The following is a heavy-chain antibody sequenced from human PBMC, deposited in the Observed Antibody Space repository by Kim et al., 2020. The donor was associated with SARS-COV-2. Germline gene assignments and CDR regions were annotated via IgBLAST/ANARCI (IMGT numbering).Heavy chain of an antibody. CDR3: ARVRAGGSGGEDY. V-gene: IGHV3-11*06. CDR2: ISSSSSYT. J-gene: IGHJ4*02. D-gene: IGHD3-10*01. CDR1: GFTFSDYY. Sequence: GGSLRLSCAASGFTFSDYYMSWIRQAPGKGLEWVSYISSSSSYTNYADSVKGRFTISRDNAKNSLYLQMNSLRAEDTAVYYCARVRAGGSGGEDYWGQGTLVTVSS.